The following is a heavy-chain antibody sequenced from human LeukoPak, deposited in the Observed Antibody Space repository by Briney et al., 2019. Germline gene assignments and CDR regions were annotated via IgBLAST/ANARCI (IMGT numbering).Heavy chain of an antibody. CDR2: INSDGSST. J-gene: IGHJ6*02. Sequence: PGGSLRLSCAASGFTFSSYWMHWVRQAPGKGLVWVSRINSDGSSTSYADSVKGRFTISRDNAKNTLYLQMNSLRAEDTAVYYCARGSSSWYVDVDGMDVWGQGTTVTVSS. CDR3: ARGSSSWYVDVDGMDV. V-gene: IGHV3-74*01. D-gene: IGHD6-13*01. CDR1: GFTFSSYW.